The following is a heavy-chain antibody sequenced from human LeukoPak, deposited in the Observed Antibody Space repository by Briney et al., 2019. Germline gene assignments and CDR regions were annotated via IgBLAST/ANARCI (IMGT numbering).Heavy chain of an antibody. CDR2: TRNRANSYTT. Sequence: GGSLRLSCAASGFTFSDHYMDWVRQAPGKGLEWVGRTRNRANSYTTEYAASVKGRFTISRDDSKNTLYLQMNSLKTEDTAVYYCITGYCDTSSCSYWGQGTLVTVSS. J-gene: IGHJ4*02. CDR1: GFTFSDHY. V-gene: IGHV3-72*01. CDR3: ITGYCDTSSCSY. D-gene: IGHD2-2*01.